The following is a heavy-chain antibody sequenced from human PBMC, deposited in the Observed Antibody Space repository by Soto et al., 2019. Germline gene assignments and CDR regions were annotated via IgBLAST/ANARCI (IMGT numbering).Heavy chain of an antibody. CDR3: ARDQRITYSSSSLFGMDV. CDR2: IIPIFGTA. D-gene: IGHD6-13*01. J-gene: IGHJ6*02. V-gene: IGHV1-69*01. CDR1: GGTFSSYA. Sequence: QVQLVQSGAEVKKPGSSVKVSCKACGGTFSSYAISWVRQAPGQGLEWMAGIIPIFGTANYAQKFQGRVTITADESTSTGYMELSSGRSEDTAVYYCARDQRITYSSSSLFGMDVWGQGTTVTVSS.